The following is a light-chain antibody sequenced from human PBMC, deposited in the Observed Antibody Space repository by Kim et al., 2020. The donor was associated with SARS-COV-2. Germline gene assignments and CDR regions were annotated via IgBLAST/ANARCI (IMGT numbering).Light chain of an antibody. Sequence: LCGAVGGRGTRRGRASLSVNGWWGWYQVKAGKAPKGVIYGAASLESGVPSRFSGSGSGTEFTLGISGLQPDDSAAYYWQQQNSVFGRGTKLEI. J-gene: IGKJ2*01. CDR3: QQQNSV. CDR2: GAA. CDR1: LSVNGW. V-gene: IGKV1-5*01.